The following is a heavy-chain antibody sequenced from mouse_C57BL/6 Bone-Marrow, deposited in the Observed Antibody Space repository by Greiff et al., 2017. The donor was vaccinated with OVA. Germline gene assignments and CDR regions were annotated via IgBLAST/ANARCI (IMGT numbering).Heavy chain of an antibody. CDR1: GYTFTSYW. CDR3: ARVTAQAPFAY. CDR2: IHPSDSDT. J-gene: IGHJ3*01. V-gene: IGHV1-74*01. Sequence: VQLQQPGAELVKPGASVKVSCKASGYTFTSYWMHWVKQRPGQGLEWIGRIHPSDSDTNYNQKFKGKATLTVDKSSSTAYMQLSSLTSEDSAVYYCARVTAQAPFAYWGQGTLVTVSA. D-gene: IGHD3-2*02.